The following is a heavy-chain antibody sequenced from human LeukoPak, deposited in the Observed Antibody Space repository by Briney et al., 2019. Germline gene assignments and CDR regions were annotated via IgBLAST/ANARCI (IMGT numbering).Heavy chain of an antibody. CDR2: INWNGGGT. V-gene: IGHV3-20*04. CDR1: GFTFDDYG. CDR3: ARDYAGYSSGFGYYYYMDV. D-gene: IGHD5-18*01. J-gene: IGHJ6*03. Sequence: GGSLRLSCAASGFTFDDYGMSWVRQAPGKGLEWVSGINWNGGGTGYADSVKGRFTISRDNAKNSLYLQMNSLRAEDTAVYYCARDYAGYSSGFGYYYYMDVWGKGTTVIVSS.